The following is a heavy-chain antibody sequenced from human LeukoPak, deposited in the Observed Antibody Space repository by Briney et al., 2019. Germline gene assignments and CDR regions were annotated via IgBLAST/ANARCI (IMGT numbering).Heavy chain of an antibody. CDR3: ARDPGSYRSDY. J-gene: IGHJ4*02. CDR1: GYTFTSYG. D-gene: IGHD3-16*02. Sequence: ASVKVSCKASGYTFTSYGISWVRQAPGQGLEWMGWISTYKNNTNYAQKLQGRVTMTTDTSTSTAYMELRSLRCDDTAVYYCARDPGSYRSDYWGQGTLVTVSS. CDR2: ISTYKNNT. V-gene: IGHV1-18*01.